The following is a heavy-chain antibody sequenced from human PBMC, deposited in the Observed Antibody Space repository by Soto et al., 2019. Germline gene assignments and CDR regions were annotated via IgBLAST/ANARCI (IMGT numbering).Heavy chain of an antibody. CDR1: GFTFSSYW. V-gene: IGHV3-74*01. Sequence: EVQLVESGGGLVQPGGSLRLSCAASGFTFSSYWMHWVRQAPGKGLVWVSRINSAGSSTSYADSVKGRLTISRDNAKNTLYLQMNSLRAEDTAVYYCARGPCGDYDTSWFDPWGQGTLVTVSS. CDR2: INSAGSST. D-gene: IGHD4-17*01. CDR3: ARGPCGDYDTSWFDP. J-gene: IGHJ5*02.